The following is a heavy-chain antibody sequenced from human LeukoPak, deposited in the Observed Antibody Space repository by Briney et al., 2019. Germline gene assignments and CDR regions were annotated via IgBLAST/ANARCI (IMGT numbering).Heavy chain of an antibody. CDR3: ARVKEWQQLAFDY. CDR2: INPNSGGT. D-gene: IGHD6-13*01. CDR1: GYTFTVYY. Sequence: ASVRVSSKASGYTFTVYYMHWVRPAPGQGREWMGWINPNSGGTNYAQKFQGRVTMTRDTSISTAYMELSRLRSDDTAVYYCARVKEWQQLAFDYWGQGTLVTVSS. J-gene: IGHJ4*02. V-gene: IGHV1-2*02.